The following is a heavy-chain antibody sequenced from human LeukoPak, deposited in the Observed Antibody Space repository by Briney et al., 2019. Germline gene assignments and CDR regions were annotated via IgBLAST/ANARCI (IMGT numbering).Heavy chain of an antibody. D-gene: IGHD2-8*01. CDR2: ISGSGGDT. V-gene: IGHV3-23*01. J-gene: IGHJ4*02. Sequence: GGSLRLSCAASGFTFGSYAMSWVRQAPGKGLEWVSAISGSGGDTYYADSVKGRFTISRDSSKNTLYLQMNSLRVEDTALYYCAKYTAFVLMVYALGYWGQGTLVTVSS. CDR1: GFTFGSYA. CDR3: AKYTAFVLMVYALGY.